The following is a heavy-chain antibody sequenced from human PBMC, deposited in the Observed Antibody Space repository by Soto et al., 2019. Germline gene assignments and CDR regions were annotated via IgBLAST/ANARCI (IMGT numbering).Heavy chain of an antibody. J-gene: IGHJ4*02. CDR2: ISGST. D-gene: IGHD3-16*02. V-gene: IGHV3-23*01. Sequence: EVQLLESGGGLVQPGGSLRLSCAASGFTFSSYAMSWVRQAPGKGLEWVSAISGSTYYADSVKGRFTISRDNSKNTLYLQMNSLRAEDTAVYYCAGYVWGSYRSPVDYWGQGTLVTVSS. CDR3: AGYVWGSYRSPVDY. CDR1: GFTFSSYA.